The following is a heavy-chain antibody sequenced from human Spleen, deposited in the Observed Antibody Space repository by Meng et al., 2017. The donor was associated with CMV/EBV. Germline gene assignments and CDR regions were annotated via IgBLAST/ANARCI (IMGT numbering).Heavy chain of an antibody. V-gene: IGHV3-21*01. CDR3: ARDDGYDFGSETYKAPFDY. Sequence: GESLKISCAASGFTFSSYAMSWVRQAPGKGLEWVSSISSSGSNIYYADSVKGRFTISRDNAKNSQYLQMNSLTAEDTAVYYCARDDGYDFGSETYKAPFDYWCQGTLVTVS. CDR2: ISSSGSNI. J-gene: IGHJ4*02. D-gene: IGHD3-10*01. CDR1: GFTFSSYA.